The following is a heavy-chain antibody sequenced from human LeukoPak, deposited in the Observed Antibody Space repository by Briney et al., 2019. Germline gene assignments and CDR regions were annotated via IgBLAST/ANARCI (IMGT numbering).Heavy chain of an antibody. J-gene: IGHJ4*02. D-gene: IGHD3-16*01. CDR1: GLRVSDQY. CDR2: INSAGNT. CDR3: FCLDVAS. V-gene: IGHV3-53*01. Sequence: GGSLRLSCAASGLRVSDQYMNWVRQVAGRGLEWVAVINSAGNTYCADSVKLRFTISRDNSKNSRYLQMNSLRAEDTAVYYCFCLDVASWGQGTQVSVSS.